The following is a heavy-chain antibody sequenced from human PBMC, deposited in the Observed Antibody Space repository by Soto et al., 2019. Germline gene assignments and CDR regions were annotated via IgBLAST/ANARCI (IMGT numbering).Heavy chain of an antibody. CDR2: IIPILGIA. J-gene: IGHJ4*02. CDR1: GGTFSSYT. Sequence: GASVKVSCKASGGTFSSYTISWVRQAPGQGLEWMGRIIPILGIANYAQKFQGRVTITADKSTSTAYMELSSLRSEDTAVYYCARLNGYCSSTSCPIQFDYWGQGTLVTVS. D-gene: IGHD2-2*01. V-gene: IGHV1-69*02. CDR3: ARLNGYCSSTSCPIQFDY.